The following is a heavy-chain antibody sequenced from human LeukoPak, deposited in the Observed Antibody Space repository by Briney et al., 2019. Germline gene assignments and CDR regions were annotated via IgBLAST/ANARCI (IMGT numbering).Heavy chain of an antibody. V-gene: IGHV4-59*01. CDR2: IYYSGST. CDR3: ASLRGAVTATPKYFQH. CDR1: GGSISSFY. J-gene: IGHJ1*01. Sequence: PSETLSLTCTVSGGSISSFYWSWIRQPPGKELEWIGYIYYSGSTIYNPSLRSRVTISIDTSKNRFSLKLSSVTAADTAVYYCASLRGAVTATPKYFQHWGQGTLVTVSS. D-gene: IGHD2-21*02.